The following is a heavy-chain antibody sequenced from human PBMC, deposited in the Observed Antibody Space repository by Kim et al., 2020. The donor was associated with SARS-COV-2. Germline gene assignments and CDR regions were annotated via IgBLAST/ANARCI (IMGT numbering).Heavy chain of an antibody. D-gene: IGHD6-13*01. J-gene: IGHJ4*02. Sequence: YSATSVKGRFTISRDTSKSTLYLQVSSLRAEDTAVYYCAKATGSSWLFDDWGQGTLVTVSS. V-gene: IGHV3-23*01. CDR3: AKATGSSWLFDD.